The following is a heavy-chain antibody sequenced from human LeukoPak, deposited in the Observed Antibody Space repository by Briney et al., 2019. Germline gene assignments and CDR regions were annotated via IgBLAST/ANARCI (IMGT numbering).Heavy chain of an antibody. Sequence: PSETLSLTCTVSGGSISSSSYYWGWIRQPPVKGLEWIGSIYYSGSTYYNPSLKSRVTISVDTSKNQFSLKLSSVTAADTAVYYCARHVWAQDYFDNWGRGTLVTVSS. J-gene: IGHJ4*02. V-gene: IGHV4-39*01. CDR2: IYYSGST. CDR3: ARHVWAQDYFDN. CDR1: GGSISSSSYY. D-gene: IGHD3-16*01.